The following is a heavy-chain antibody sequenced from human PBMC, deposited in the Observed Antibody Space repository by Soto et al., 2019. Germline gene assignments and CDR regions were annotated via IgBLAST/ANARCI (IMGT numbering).Heavy chain of an antibody. V-gene: IGHV4-4*01. D-gene: IGHD3-10*01. CDR1: GGSISSSIW. Sequence: QVQLQESGPGLVKPPGTLSLTCAVSGGSISSSIWWTWVRLPPGKGLEWIGEIYHSGTTNYNPSLKSRVTISVDKSNNQFSLKWTSLTAADTAVYFCTRRGDGSGSLDSWGQGTLVTVFS. CDR3: TRRGDGSGSLDS. CDR2: IYHSGTT. J-gene: IGHJ4*02.